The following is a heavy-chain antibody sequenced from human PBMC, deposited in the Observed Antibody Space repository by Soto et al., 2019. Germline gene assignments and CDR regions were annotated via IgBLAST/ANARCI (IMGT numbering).Heavy chain of an antibody. J-gene: IGHJ6*02. CDR2: IYYSGST. D-gene: IGHD1-1*01. V-gene: IGHV4-30-4*02. Sequence: SETLPLPCTVSGGSLSSGDHYWIWIRQPPGKGLEWIGYIYYSGSTYYNPSLKSRVTISVDTSKNQFSLKLSSVTAADTAVYYCARETTGNYGMDVWGQGTTVT. CDR1: GGSLSSGDHY. CDR3: ARETTGNYGMDV.